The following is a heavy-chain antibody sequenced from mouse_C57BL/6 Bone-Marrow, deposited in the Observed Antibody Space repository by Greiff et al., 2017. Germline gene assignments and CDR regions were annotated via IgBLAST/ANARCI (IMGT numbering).Heavy chain of an antibody. CDR1: GYTFTSYW. Sequence: QVQLQQPGAELVRPGTSVKLSCKASGYTFTSYWMHWVKQRPGQGLEWIGVIDPSDSYTNYNQKFKGQATLTVDTSSSTAYMQLSSLTSEDSAVYYCARGYFAYWGQGTLVTVAA. CDR3: ARGYFAY. CDR2: IDPSDSYT. J-gene: IGHJ3*01. V-gene: IGHV1-59*01.